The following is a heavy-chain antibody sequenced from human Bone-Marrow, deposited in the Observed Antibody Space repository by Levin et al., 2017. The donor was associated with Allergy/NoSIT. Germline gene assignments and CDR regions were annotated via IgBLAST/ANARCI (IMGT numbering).Heavy chain of an antibody. CDR2: ISGSGDST. J-gene: IGHJ4*02. Sequence: SCAASGFSFSSYAMSWVRQAPGKGLEWVSAISGSGDSTYYADSVKGRFSISRDKSKSTLYLQMNSLRAEDTAVYYCAKDRVPYCRGGVCYGVYRGPGTLVTVSS. CDR3: AKDRVPYCRGGVCYGVY. V-gene: IGHV3-23*01. CDR1: GFSFSSYA. D-gene: IGHD2-8*02.